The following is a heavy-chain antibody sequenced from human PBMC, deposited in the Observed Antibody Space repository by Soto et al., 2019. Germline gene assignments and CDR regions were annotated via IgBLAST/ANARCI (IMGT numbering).Heavy chain of an antibody. CDR1: GGSFSGYY. CDR3: ARRDLWTPDNWFDP. Sequence: SETLSLTCAVYGGSFSGYYWSWIRQPPGKGLEWIGEIEHGGSTNYNPSLKSRVTISVDKSKNQFSLKLSSVTAADTAVYYCARRDLWTPDNWFDPSGPGTLVTVSS. CDR2: IEHGGST. V-gene: IGHV4-34*01. D-gene: IGHD3-3*01. J-gene: IGHJ5*02.